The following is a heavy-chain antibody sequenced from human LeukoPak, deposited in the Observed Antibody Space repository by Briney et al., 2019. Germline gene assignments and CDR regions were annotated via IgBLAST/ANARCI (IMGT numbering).Heavy chain of an antibody. J-gene: IGHJ6*03. CDR1: GGSISSYY. CDR2: IYYSGST. V-gene: IGHV4-59*01. CDR3: ARDLVVPAARAVSFSDYYMDV. D-gene: IGHD2-2*01. Sequence: SETLSLTCTVSGGSISSYYWSWIRQPPGKGLEWTGYIYYSGSTNYNPSLKSRVTISVDTSKNQFSLKLSSVTAADTAVYYCARDLVVPAARAVSFSDYYMDVWGKGTTVTVSS.